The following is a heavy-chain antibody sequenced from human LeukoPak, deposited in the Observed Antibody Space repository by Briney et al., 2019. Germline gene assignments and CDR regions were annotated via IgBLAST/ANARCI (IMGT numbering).Heavy chain of an antibody. CDR2: FDPEDGEDGET. D-gene: IGHD5-12*01. J-gene: IGHJ4*02. CDR1: GYSLIEVA. V-gene: IGHV1-24*01. CDR3: AMTDRYAGRPFDY. Sequence: ASVKVSCKVAGYSLIEVAIHWVRQAPGKGLEWVGSFDPEDGEDGETHYAQKFQGRVIMTADASTDTAYMEVSSLRSEATAVYYCAMTDRYAGRPFDYWGQGTLVTVSS.